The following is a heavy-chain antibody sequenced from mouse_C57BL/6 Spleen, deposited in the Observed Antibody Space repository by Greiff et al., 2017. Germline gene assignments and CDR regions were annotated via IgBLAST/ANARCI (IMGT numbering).Heavy chain of an antibody. Sequence: EVKLMESGGGLVKPGGSLKLSCAASGFTFSDYGMHWVRQAPEKGLEWVAYISSGSSTFYYADTVNGRFTISRDNAKNTLFLQMTSLRSEDTARYYCARTGFDYWGKGTTLTVSS. CDR2: ISSGSSTF. CDR1: GFTFSDYG. V-gene: IGHV5-17*01. CDR3: ARTGFDY. J-gene: IGHJ2*01.